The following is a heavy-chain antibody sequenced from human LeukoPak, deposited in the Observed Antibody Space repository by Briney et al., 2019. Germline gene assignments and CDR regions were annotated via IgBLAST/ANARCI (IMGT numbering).Heavy chain of an antibody. CDR1: GGSISSYY. D-gene: IGHD6-19*01. CDR2: IYYSGST. CDR3: ARSPYSSGFYWYSDL. J-gene: IGHJ2*01. V-gene: IGHV4-59*01. Sequence: SETLSLTCTVSGGSISSYYWSWIRQPPGKGLEWIGYIYYSGSTNYNPSLKSRVTISVDTSKNQFSLKLSSVTAADTAVYYCARSPYSSGFYWYSDLWGRGTLVTVSS.